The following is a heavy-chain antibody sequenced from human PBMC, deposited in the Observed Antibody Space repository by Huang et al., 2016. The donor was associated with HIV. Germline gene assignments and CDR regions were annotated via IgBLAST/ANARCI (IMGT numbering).Heavy chain of an antibody. V-gene: IGHV4-59*02. D-gene: IGHD6-19*01. J-gene: IGHJ5*02. CDR1: GDSVSSPY. Sequence: QVRLQESGPGLVKPSETLSLSCTVSGDSVSSPYWGWIRHPPGKGLGWIGTVYASGTTKYNPRLKSRITISVDTSKNGFSLNITSVSAADTAMYFCVRDQGRLAVGGIDNWFDPWGQGALVTVSS. CDR3: VRDQGRLAVGGIDNWFDP. CDR2: VYASGTT.